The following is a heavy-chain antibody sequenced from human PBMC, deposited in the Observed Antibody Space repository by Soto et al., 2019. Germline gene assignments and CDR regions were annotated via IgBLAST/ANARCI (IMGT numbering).Heavy chain of an antibody. CDR3: AKGQAAVAGPVDAFDI. V-gene: IGHV3-30*18. D-gene: IGHD6-19*01. Sequence: PGGSLRLSCAASGFTFSSYGMHWVRQAPGKGLEWVAVISYDGSNKYYADSVKGRFTISRDNSKNTLYLQMNSLRAEDTAVYYCAKGQAAVAGPVDAFDIWGQGTMVTVSS. CDR2: ISYDGSNK. CDR1: GFTFSSYG. J-gene: IGHJ3*02.